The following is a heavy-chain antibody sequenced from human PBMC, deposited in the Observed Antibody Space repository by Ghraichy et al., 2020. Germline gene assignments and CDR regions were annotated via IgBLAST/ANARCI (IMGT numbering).Heavy chain of an antibody. CDR2: IYDSVST. Sequence: SQTLSLTCTVSGCSISSSSYYWGWIRQPPGKELGWIGSIYDSVSTYYNPSLKRRVTISVDTSKNQFSQKLSSVTAADTSVYYCARPVGGGGYFQHWGQGTLVTVSS. D-gene: IGHD2-21*01. CDR1: GCSISSSSYY. V-gene: IGHV4-39*01. CDR3: ARPVGGGGYFQH. J-gene: IGHJ1*01.